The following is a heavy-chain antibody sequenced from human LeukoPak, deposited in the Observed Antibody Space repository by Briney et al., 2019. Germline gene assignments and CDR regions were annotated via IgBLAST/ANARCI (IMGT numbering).Heavy chain of an antibody. V-gene: IGHV3-49*04. CDR2: IRSKAYGGTT. J-gene: IGHJ4*02. D-gene: IGHD2-2*01. Sequence: GRSLRLSCTASGFTFGDYAVSWVRQAPGKGLEWVGFIRSKAYGGTTEYAASVKGRFTISRDDSKSIAYLQMNSLKTEDTAVYYCTRVVLLWRRGYFDYWGQGTLVTVSS. CDR1: GFTFGDYA. CDR3: TRVVLLWRRGYFDY.